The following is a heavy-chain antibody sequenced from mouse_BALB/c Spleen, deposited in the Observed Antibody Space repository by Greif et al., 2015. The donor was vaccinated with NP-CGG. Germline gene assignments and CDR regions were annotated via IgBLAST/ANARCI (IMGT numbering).Heavy chain of an antibody. CDR2: ISDGGSYT. Sequence: DVKLVESGGGLVKPGGSLKLSCAASGFTFSDYYMYWVRQTPEKRLEWVATISDGGSYTYYPDSVKGRFTIPRDNDKNNLFLQMSSLRSEDPAMYYCARDGLTGTGFDYWRQGPPLTVSS. CDR3: ARDGLTGTGFDY. CDR1: GFTFSDYY. D-gene: IGHD4-1*01. J-gene: IGHJ2*01. V-gene: IGHV5-4*02.